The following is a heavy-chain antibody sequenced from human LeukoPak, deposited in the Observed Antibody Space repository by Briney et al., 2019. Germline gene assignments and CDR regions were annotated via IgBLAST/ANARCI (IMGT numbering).Heavy chain of an antibody. Sequence: PGGSLRLSCAASGFTFSSYWMHWVRHAPGKGLVWVSRINSDGSSTSYADSVKGRFTISRDNAKNTLYLQMNSLRAEDTAVYYCARAGLDLGYSSSTSCFYYMDVWGKGTTVTVSS. V-gene: IGHV3-74*01. D-gene: IGHD2-2*01. J-gene: IGHJ6*03. CDR1: GFTFSSYW. CDR3: ARAGLDLGYSSSTSCFYYMDV. CDR2: INSDGSST.